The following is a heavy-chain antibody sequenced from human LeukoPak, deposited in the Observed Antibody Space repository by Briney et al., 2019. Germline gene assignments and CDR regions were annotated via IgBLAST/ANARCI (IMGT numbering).Heavy chain of an antibody. CDR3: ARETYGGNSYYFDY. D-gene: IGHD4-23*01. J-gene: IGHJ4*02. Sequence: GGSLRLSCAASGFTFSSYWMSWVRQAPGKGLEWVANIKQDGSEKYYVDSVKGRFTISRDNAKNSLYLQMNSLRAEDTAVYYCARETYGGNSYYFDYWGQGTLVTVS. CDR2: IKQDGSEK. V-gene: IGHV3-7*01. CDR1: GFTFSSYW.